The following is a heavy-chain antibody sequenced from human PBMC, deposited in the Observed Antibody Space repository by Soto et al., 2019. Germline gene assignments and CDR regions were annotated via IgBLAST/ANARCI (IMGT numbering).Heavy chain of an antibody. Sequence: SVKVSCKASGGTFSSYTISWVRQAPGKGLEWMGRIITILGIANYAQKFQGRVTITADKSTSTAYMELSSLRSEDTAVYYCARGAYCGGDCYTEYFQHWGQGTLVTVSS. CDR2: IITILGIA. CDR3: ARGAYCGGDCYTEYFQH. CDR1: GGTFSSYT. J-gene: IGHJ1*01. V-gene: IGHV1-69*02. D-gene: IGHD2-21*02.